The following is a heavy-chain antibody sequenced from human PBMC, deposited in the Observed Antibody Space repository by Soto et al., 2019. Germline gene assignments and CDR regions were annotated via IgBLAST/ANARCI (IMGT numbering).Heavy chain of an antibody. J-gene: IGHJ6*02. CDR3: ARAVRAGLYGRDV. CDR1: GGTFSSYA. Sequence: QVQLVQSGAEVKKPGSSVKVSCKASGGTFSSYAISWVRQAPGQGLEWMGGIIPIFGTANYAQKFQGRVTLTADESASRAYVELSSLRSDDTAVEYCARAVRAGLYGRDVWGQGSTVTVSS. D-gene: IGHD3-10*01. CDR2: IIPIFGTA. V-gene: IGHV1-69*12.